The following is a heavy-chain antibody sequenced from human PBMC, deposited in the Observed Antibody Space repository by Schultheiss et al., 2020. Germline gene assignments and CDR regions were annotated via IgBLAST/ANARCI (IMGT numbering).Heavy chain of an antibody. Sequence: ASVKVSCKASRYNFTGYYMHWVRQAPGQGLEWMGWINPNSGGTNYAQKFQGWVTMTRDTSISTAYMELSRLRSDDTAVYYCARGRRTARSSYYYYGMDVWGQGTTVTVSS. CDR3: ARGRRTARSSYYYYGMDV. CDR2: INPNSGGT. CDR1: RYNFTGYY. V-gene: IGHV1-2*04. D-gene: IGHD1-14*01. J-gene: IGHJ6*02.